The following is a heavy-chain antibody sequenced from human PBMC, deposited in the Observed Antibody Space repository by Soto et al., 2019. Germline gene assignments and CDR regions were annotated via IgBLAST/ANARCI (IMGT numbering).Heavy chain of an antibody. D-gene: IGHD1-1*01. CDR2: ISASGGST. CDR1: GFTFSSYA. V-gene: IGHV3-23*01. Sequence: GGSLRLSCAASGFTFSSYAMSWVRQAPGQGLEWVSAISASGGSTYHADSVKGRFTISRDNSRNTLYLQMNSLRAEDTAVYYCATKQPPPVDPWGQGTLVTVSS. CDR3: ATKQPPPVDP. J-gene: IGHJ5*02.